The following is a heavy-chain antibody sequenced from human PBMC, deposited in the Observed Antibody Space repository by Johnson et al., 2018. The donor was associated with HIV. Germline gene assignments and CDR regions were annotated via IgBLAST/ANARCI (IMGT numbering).Heavy chain of an antibody. Sequence: MLLVESGGGLVQPGGSLRLSCAASGFTFSSYWMSWVRQAPGKGLEWVANIKQDGSEKYYVDSVKGRFPISRDNAKNSLYLQMNSLRAEDTAVYYCARVQSLQWELLDGDAFDIWGQGTMVTVSS. CDR1: GFTFSSYW. D-gene: IGHD1-26*01. J-gene: IGHJ3*02. CDR3: ARVQSLQWELLDGDAFDI. CDR2: IKQDGSEK. V-gene: IGHV3-7*01.